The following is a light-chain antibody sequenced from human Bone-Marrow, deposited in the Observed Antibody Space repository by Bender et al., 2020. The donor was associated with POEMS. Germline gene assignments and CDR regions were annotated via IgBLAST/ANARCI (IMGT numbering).Light chain of an antibody. CDR2: SSH. J-gene: IGLJ3*02. V-gene: IGLV1-44*01. Sequence: QSVLTQPPSASGTPGQRVTISCSGGSSNIGAHAVNWYQHLPGTAPKLLIYSSHRRPSEVPDRFSGSRSGTSASLAVSGQQYEDVTDCYCEFLDDSLSCWVFVGGTIVTLL. CDR3: EFLDDSLSCWV. CDR1: SSNIGAHA.